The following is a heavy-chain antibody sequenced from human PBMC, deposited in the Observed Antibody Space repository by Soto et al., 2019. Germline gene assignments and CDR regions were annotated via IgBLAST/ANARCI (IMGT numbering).Heavy chain of an antibody. CDR3: ARVSLGIAAAGTFDY. CDR2: INAGNGNT. CDR1: GYTFTSYA. D-gene: IGHD6-13*01. J-gene: IGHJ4*02. Sequence: ASVKVSCKASGYTFTSYAMHWVRQAPGQRLEWMGWINAGNGNTKYSQKFQGRVTITRDTSASTAYMELSSLRSEDTAVYYCARVSLGIAAAGTFDYWGQGTLVTVSS. V-gene: IGHV1-3*01.